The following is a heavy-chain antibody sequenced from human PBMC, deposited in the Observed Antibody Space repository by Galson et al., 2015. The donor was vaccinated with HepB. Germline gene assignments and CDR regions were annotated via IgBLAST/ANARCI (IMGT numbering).Heavy chain of an antibody. CDR2: ITGSGSSP. V-gene: IGHV3-23*01. Sequence: SLRLSCAASGFTFSNYAMSWVRRAPGKGLEWVSGITGSGSSPYYPDSVKGRFTISRDNSKNTLYLQMNSLRAEDTALYYCAKDSASADGATTFDYWGQGTPVTVSS. D-gene: IGHD4/OR15-4a*01. CDR3: AKDSASADGATTFDY. CDR1: GFTFSNYA. J-gene: IGHJ4*02.